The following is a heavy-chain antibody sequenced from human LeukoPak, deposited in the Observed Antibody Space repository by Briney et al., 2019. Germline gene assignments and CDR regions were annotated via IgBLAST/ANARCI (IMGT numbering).Heavy chain of an antibody. Sequence: GGSLRLSCAASGFTFSSYAVSWVRQAPGKGLEWVSSISGSGGSIYYADSVKGRFTISRDNSKNTLYLQMNSLRAEDTAVYYCAPPRSWPTDHWGQGTLVTVSS. CDR3: APPRSWPTDH. D-gene: IGHD6-13*01. CDR1: GFTFSSYA. CDR2: ISGSGGSI. J-gene: IGHJ4*02. V-gene: IGHV3-23*01.